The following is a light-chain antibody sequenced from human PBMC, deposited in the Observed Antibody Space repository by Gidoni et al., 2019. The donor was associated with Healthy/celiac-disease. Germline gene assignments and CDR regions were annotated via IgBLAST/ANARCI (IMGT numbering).Light chain of an antibody. Sequence: EIVMTQSPATLSVSPGERATLSCRASQSVSSNLAWYQQKPGQAPRLLIYGASTRAPGIPARFSGSGSGTEFTLTISSLQSEDFAVYYCQQYNNWPRSFGQGTKLEIK. CDR2: GAS. V-gene: IGKV3-15*01. CDR1: QSVSSN. J-gene: IGKJ2*04. CDR3: QQYNNWPRS.